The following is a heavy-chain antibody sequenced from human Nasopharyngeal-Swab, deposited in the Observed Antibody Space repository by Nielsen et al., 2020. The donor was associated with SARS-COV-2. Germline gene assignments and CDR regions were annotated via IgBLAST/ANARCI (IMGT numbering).Heavy chain of an antibody. CDR2: ISSSSSYI. Sequence: GGSLRLSCAASGFTFSTFSMTWVRQAPGKGLEWVSSISSSSSYIFYADSVKGRFTFSRDDANNLLYLQMNSLRAGDTAVYYCARRAPWDSGNYLDYWGQGVLVTVS. CDR3: ARRAPWDSGNYLDY. J-gene: IGHJ4*02. D-gene: IGHD1-26*01. V-gene: IGHV3-21*04. CDR1: GFTFSTFS.